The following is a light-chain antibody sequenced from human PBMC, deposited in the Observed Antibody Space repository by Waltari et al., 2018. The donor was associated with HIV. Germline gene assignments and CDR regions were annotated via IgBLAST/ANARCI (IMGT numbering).Light chain of an antibody. J-gene: IGLJ2*01. V-gene: IGLV1-44*01. CDR3: SVWDVTLNGLV. CDR1: SSNIGSRS. Sequence: QSLLTQSPSASGTPGQRVNISCFGTSSNIGSRSVNWYQHFHGTPPRLVIFRNTGRPSGVPDRFSGSKSCTSAALAISGLHSQDEADYYCSVWDVTLNGLVFGGGTRLTVL. CDR2: RNT.